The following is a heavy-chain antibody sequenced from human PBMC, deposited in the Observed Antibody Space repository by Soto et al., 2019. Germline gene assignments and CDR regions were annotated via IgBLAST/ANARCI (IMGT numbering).Heavy chain of an antibody. CDR2: ISSSSSYI. CDR1: GFTFSSYS. Sequence: VGSVILSFAASGFTFSSYSMNWVRQAPGKGLEWVSSISSSSSYIYYADSVKGRFTISRDNAKNSLYLQMNSLRAEDTAVYYCAREGGTYYAILTGSGHYYYYGMDVWGQGTTVTV. J-gene: IGHJ6*02. V-gene: IGHV3-21*01. CDR3: AREGGTYYAILTGSGHYYYYGMDV. D-gene: IGHD3-9*01.